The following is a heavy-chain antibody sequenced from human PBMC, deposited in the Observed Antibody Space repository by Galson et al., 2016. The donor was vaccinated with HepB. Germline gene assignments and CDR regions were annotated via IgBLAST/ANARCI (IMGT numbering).Heavy chain of an antibody. J-gene: IGHJ6*04. CDR1: GFSFSSYW. Sequence: SLRLSCAASGFSFSSYWMYWVRQAPGQGLVWVSHIDTDGRSSYYADSVKGRFTISRDNAENTLSLKMNSLRSEDTAVYFCVRDGPFSDIDLDVWSKGTTVTVSS. CDR3: VRDGPFSDIDLDV. D-gene: IGHD2-15*01. CDR2: IDTDGRSS. V-gene: IGHV3-74*01.